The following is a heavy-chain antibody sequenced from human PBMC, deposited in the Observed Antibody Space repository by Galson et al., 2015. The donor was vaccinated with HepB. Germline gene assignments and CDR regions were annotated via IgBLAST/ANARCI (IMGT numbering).Heavy chain of an antibody. D-gene: IGHD3-22*01. J-gene: IGHJ4*02. V-gene: IGHV1-46*01. CDR3: AKHPPRVTMIVVVPGGWFDY. CDR2: INPSDGST. CDR1: GYTLTRYY. Sequence: SVKVSCKASGYTLTRYYIHWVRQAPGQGLEWMGIINPSDGSTSYAQKFQGRVTMTTDTSTSTVYMELNSLRAEDTAVYYCAKHPPRVTMIVVVPGGWFDYWGQGTLVTVSS.